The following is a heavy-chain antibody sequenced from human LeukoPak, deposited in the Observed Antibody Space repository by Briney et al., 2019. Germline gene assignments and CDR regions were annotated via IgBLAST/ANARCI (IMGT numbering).Heavy chain of an antibody. CDR3: AREWLLWFGAYVAPDAFDI. V-gene: IGHV4-39*07. Sequence: SETLSLTCTVSGGSISSSSYYWGWIRQPPGKGLEWIGSIYYSGSTYYNPSLKSRVTISVDTSKNQFSLKLSSVTAADTAVYYCAREWLLWFGAYVAPDAFDIWGQGTMVTVSS. CDR1: GGSISSSSYY. D-gene: IGHD3-10*01. CDR2: IYYSGST. J-gene: IGHJ3*02.